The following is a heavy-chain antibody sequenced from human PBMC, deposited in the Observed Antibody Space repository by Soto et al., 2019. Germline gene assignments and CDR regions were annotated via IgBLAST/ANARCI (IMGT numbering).Heavy chain of an antibody. Sequence: HPGGSLRLSCAASGFTFRSYWMTWVRQAPGKGLEWVANINQDGGEEYYVDSVKGRFTISRDNARNSLYLQMNSLRAEDTAVYYCARDYGVLYWGQGTLVTVSS. J-gene: IGHJ4*02. D-gene: IGHD3-10*01. CDR1: GFTFRSYW. CDR3: ARDYGVLY. V-gene: IGHV3-7*01. CDR2: INQDGGEE.